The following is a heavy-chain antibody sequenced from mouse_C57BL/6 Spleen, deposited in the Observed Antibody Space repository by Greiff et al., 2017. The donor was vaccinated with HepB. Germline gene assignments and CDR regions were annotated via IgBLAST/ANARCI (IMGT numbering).Heavy chain of an antibody. CDR3: ARLTIYEYGGYFDY. J-gene: IGHJ2*01. D-gene: IGHD1-1*01. CDR1: GYTFTDYN. Sequence: EVQLQQSGPELVKPGASVKIPCKASGYTFTDYNMDWVKQSHGKSLEWIGDINPNNGGTIYNQKFKGKATLTVDKSSSTAYMELRSLTSEDTAVYYCARLTIYEYGGYFDYWGQGTTLTVSS. V-gene: IGHV1-18*01. CDR2: INPNNGGT.